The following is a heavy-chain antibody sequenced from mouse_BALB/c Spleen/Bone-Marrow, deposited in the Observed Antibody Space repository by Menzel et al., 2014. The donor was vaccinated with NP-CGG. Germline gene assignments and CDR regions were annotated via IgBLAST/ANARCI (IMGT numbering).Heavy chain of an antibody. D-gene: IGHD2-10*02. CDR2: IAPGSGST. CDR1: GYTFTSYW. J-gene: IGHJ3*01. V-gene: IGHV1S41*01. Sequence: DLVKPGASVKLSCKASGYTFTSYWINWIKQRPGQGLEWIGRIAPGSGSTYYNEMFKGKATLTVDTSSSTAYIQLSSLSSEDSAVYFCARGYGNSAWFAYLGQGTLVTVSA. CDR3: ARGYGNSAWFAY.